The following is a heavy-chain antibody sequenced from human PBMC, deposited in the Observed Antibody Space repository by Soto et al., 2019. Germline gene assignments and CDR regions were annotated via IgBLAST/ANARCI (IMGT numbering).Heavy chain of an antibody. D-gene: IGHD3-10*01. Sequence: QVQLVESGGGAVQPGRSLRLSCAASDFTFSRHGLHWVRQAPGKGLQWVGVIWSDGSNEAYADSVKGRFIISRDNSKNILYLQMNRLRAEDTAVYYCARERTFGDNIHGYMDVWGTGMTVTVSS. CDR1: DFTFSRHG. J-gene: IGHJ6*03. CDR3: ARERTFGDNIHGYMDV. CDR2: IWSDGSNE. V-gene: IGHV3-33*01.